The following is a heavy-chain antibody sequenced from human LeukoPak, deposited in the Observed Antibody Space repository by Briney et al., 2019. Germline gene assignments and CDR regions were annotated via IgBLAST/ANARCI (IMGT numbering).Heavy chain of an antibody. CDR1: GYTFTSYG. D-gene: IGHD3-9*01. J-gene: IGHJ4*02. CDR2: ISAYNGNT. V-gene: IGHV1-18*01. Sequence: GASVKVSCKASGYTFTSYGISWVRQAPGQGLEWMGWISAYNGNTNYAQKLQGRVTMTTDTSTSTAYMELRSLRSDDTAVYYCARVPLYDILTGPDPRPYYFDYWGEGTLVTVSS. CDR3: ARVPLYDILTGPDPRPYYFDY.